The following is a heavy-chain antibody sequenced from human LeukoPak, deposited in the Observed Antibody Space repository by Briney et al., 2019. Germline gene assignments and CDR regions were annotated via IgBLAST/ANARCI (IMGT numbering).Heavy chain of an antibody. CDR1: GFTFSSYS. D-gene: IGHD3-9*01. Sequence: GGSLRLSCAASGFTFSSYSMNWVRQAPGKGLEWVSYISSSSTIYYADSVKGRFTISRDNAKNSLYLQMNSLRAEDTAVYYCARDSELRYFDWLPHYYYYYMDVWGKGTTVTVSS. CDR2: ISSSSTI. J-gene: IGHJ6*03. CDR3: ARDSELRYFDWLPHYYYYYMDV. V-gene: IGHV3-48*01.